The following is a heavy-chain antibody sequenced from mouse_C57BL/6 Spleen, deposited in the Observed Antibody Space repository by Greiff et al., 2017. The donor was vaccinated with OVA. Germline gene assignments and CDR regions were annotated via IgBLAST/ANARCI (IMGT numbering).Heavy chain of an antibody. D-gene: IGHD2-3*01. J-gene: IGHJ3*01. CDR2: IDPESGET. V-gene: IGHV14-2*01. CDR3: ASDDYYEGFAD. Sequence: VQLQQSGAELVKPGASVKLSCTASGFNITDYYMRWVKQRTEQGLEWIGRIDPESGETKYDPKFQGKATINADTSSNTAYRQLSSLTSEDTAVYYCASDDYYEGFADWGKGTLVTVSA. CDR1: GFNITDYY.